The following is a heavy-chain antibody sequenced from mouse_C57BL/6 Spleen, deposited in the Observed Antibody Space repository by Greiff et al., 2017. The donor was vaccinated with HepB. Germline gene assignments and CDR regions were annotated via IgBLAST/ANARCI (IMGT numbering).Heavy chain of an antibody. CDR3: ARSNYDRIFDD. J-gene: IGHJ2*01. CDR2: IDPSDSYT. D-gene: IGHD1-1*01. V-gene: IGHV1-59*01. CDR1: GYTFTSYW. Sequence: QVQLKQSGAELVRPGTSVKLSCKASGYTFTSYWMHWVKQRPGQGLEWIGVIDPSDSYTNYNQKFKGKATLTVDTSSSTAYMQLSSLTSEDSAVYYCARSNYDRIFDDWGQGTTLTVSS.